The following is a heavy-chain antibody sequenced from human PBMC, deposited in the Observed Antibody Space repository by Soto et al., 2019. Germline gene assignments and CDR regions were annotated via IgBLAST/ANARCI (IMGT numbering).Heavy chain of an antibody. D-gene: IGHD4-17*01. V-gene: IGHV1-18*01. CDR3: ASDSRRATVTKGLDY. Sequence: QVQLVQSGAEVKKPGASVKVSCKASGYTFTSYGISWVRQAPGQGLEWMGWISAYNGNTNYAQKLQGRVTMTTDTSTSTAYMELRSLRSHDTAVYYCASDSRRATVTKGLDYWGQGTLVTVSS. J-gene: IGHJ4*02. CDR1: GYTFTSYG. CDR2: ISAYNGNT.